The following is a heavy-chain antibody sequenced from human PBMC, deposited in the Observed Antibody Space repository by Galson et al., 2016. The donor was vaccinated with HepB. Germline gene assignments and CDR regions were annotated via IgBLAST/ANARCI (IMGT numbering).Heavy chain of an antibody. J-gene: IGHJ5*02. CDR1: GYSFTKYW. D-gene: IGHD6-6*01. Sequence: QSGAEVKKPGESLKISCKGSGYSFTKYWVGWVRQMPGKGLEWMGSIYPGDDDTKYSPSFQGHVTISADKSNSPAHLQGSSLKASDTAMYYCARLDSVSSASRTKVAPWGQGTLVIVSS. CDR3: ARLDSVSSASRTKVAP. CDR2: IYPGDDDT. V-gene: IGHV5-51*01.